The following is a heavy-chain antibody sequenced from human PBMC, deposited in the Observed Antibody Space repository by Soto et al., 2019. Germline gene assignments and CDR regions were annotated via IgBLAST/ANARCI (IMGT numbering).Heavy chain of an antibody. CDR1: GDTFSSYS. Sequence: LGWSLRLSCAASGDTFSSYSMSGVRQAPGKGLEWVSAISGSGGSTYYADSVKGRFTISGDNSKNTLYLQMNSLRAEDTAVYYCAKDSGSTVTPENTFDYWGQGTLVTVSS. V-gene: IGHV3-23*01. J-gene: IGHJ4*02. CDR3: AKDSGSTVTPENTFDY. CDR2: ISGSGGST. D-gene: IGHD4-17*01.